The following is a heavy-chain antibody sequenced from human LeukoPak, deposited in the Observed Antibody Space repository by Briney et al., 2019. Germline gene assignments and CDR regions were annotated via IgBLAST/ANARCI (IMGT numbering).Heavy chain of an antibody. CDR3: ARHSFIVDTSDYFDY. Sequence: SETLSLTCTVSGGSISSSSYYWGWIRQPPGKGLEWIGSIYYSGSTYYNPSLKSRVTISVDTSKNQFSLKLSSVTAADTAVYYCARHSFIVDTSDYFDYWGQGTLVTVSS. D-gene: IGHD5-18*01. V-gene: IGHV4-39*01. J-gene: IGHJ4*02. CDR2: IYYSGST. CDR1: GGSISSSSYY.